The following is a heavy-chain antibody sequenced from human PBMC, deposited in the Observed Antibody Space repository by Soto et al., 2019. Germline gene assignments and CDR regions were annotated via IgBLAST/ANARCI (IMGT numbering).Heavy chain of an antibody. J-gene: IGHJ5*02. CDR3: ARLVYRWSGYLNNWFDP. D-gene: IGHD3-3*01. CDR1: GYTFTSYG. CDR2: ISAYNGNT. Sequence: GAAVKVSCKASGYTFTSYGISWVRQAPGQGLEWMGWISAYNGNTNYAQKLQGRVTMTTDTSTSTAYMELRSLRSDDTAVYYCARLVYRWSGYLNNWFDPRGQGTLVTVSS. V-gene: IGHV1-18*01.